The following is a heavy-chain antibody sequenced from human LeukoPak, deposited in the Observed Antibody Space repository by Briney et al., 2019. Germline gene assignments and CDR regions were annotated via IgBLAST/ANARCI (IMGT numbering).Heavy chain of an antibody. V-gene: IGHV3-30*02. Sequence: GGSLRLSCAASGFTFSSYGMHWVRQAPGKGLEWVAVIWYDGSNKYYADSVKGRFTISRDNSKNTLYLQMNSLRAEDTAVYYCAKDVVAGTYPYYYYGMDVWGQGTTVTVSS. CDR1: GFTFSSYG. CDR3: AKDVVAGTYPYYYYGMDV. J-gene: IGHJ6*02. D-gene: IGHD6-19*01. CDR2: IWYDGSNK.